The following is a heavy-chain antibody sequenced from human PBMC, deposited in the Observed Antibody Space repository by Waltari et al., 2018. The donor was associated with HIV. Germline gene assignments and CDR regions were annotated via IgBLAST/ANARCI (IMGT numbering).Heavy chain of an antibody. CDR3: ARLPVAGTGGFDY. D-gene: IGHD6-19*01. CDR1: GFTFSSYE. V-gene: IGHV3-48*03. J-gene: IGHJ4*02. Sequence: EVQLVESGGGLVQPGGSLRLSCAASGFTFSSYEMNWVRQAPGKGLEWVSYISSSGSFIYYADSVKGRFTISRDNAKNSLYPQMNSLRAEDTAVYYCARLPVAGTGGFDYWGQGTLVTVSS. CDR2: ISSSGSFI.